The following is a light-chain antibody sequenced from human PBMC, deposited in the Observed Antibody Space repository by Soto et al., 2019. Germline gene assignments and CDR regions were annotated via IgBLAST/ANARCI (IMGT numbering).Light chain of an antibody. CDR3: QQLNSYPIT. V-gene: IGKV1-5*01. Sequence: DIQMTQSPFTLSASVGDRVTITCRASQSISNWLAWYQQKPGKAPNLLIYAASTLQSGVPSRFSGSGSGTDFTLTISSLQPEDFATYFCQQLNSYPITFGQGTRL. CDR1: QSISNW. CDR2: AAS. J-gene: IGKJ5*01.